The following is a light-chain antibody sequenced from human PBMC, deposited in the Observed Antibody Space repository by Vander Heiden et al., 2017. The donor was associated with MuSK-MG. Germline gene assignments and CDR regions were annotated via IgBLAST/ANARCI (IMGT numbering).Light chain of an antibody. Sequence: DIQLTQSPSFLSASVGDRVTITCRASQGISSFLAWYQQKPGKAPKLLIYAASTLQSGVPSRFRGSGSGTEFTLTISSLQAEDFATNYCQQLKSHPRAFGQGTKVGIK. CDR3: QQLKSHPRA. V-gene: IGKV1-9*01. CDR1: QGISSF. CDR2: AAS. J-gene: IGKJ1*01.